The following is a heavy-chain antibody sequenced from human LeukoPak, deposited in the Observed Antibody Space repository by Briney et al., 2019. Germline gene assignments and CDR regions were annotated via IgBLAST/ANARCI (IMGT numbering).Heavy chain of an antibody. J-gene: IGHJ3*02. V-gene: IGHV3-48*03. CDR3: AGVDAAMPDAFDI. CDR2: ISSSGSTI. CDR1: EFSVGSNY. D-gene: IGHD5-18*01. Sequence: GGSLRLSCAASEFSVGSNYMTWVRQAPGKGLEWVSYISSSGSTIYYADSVKGRFTISRDNAKNSLYLQMNSLRAEDTAVYYCAGVDAAMPDAFDIWGQGTTVTVSS.